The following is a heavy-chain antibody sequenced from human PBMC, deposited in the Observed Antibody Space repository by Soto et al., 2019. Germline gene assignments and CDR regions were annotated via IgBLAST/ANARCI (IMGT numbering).Heavy chain of an antibody. CDR1: GFTFSSYA. D-gene: IGHD6-13*01. Sequence: GGSLRLSCAASGFTFSSYAMHWVRQAPGKGLEWVAVISYDGSNKYYADSVKGRFTISRDNSKNTLYLQMNSLRAEDTAVYYCAREIAAAVNWFDPWGQGTLVTVSS. V-gene: IGHV3-30*04. CDR2: ISYDGSNK. CDR3: AREIAAAVNWFDP. J-gene: IGHJ5*02.